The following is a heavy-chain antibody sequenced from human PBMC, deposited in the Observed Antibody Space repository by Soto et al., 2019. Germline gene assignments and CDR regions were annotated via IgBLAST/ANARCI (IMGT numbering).Heavy chain of an antibody. Sequence: SETLSLTCTVSGASISSFNWNWVRQPAGKGPEWVGRLNIAGTINYNPSLKSRITMSMDTSKNQISLHLRSVTAADTAIYYCARDRGEYTSSWFWYFSHWGHGTLVTVSS. CDR1: GASISSFN. CDR3: ARDRGEYTSSWFWYFSH. CDR2: LNIAGTI. J-gene: IGHJ2*01. V-gene: IGHV4-4*07. D-gene: IGHD6-13*01.